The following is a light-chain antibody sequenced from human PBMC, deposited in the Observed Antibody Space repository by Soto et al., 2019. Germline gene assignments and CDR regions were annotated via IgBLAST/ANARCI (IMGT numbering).Light chain of an antibody. Sequence: DIVMTQSPLSLPVTPGEPASISCRSSQSLLHSNGYNYLDWYLQKPGQSPQPLIYLGSNRASGVPSRFSGSGSGTEFTLTISSLQPDDFATYYCQHYNSYSEAFGQGTKVDIK. CDR3: QHYNSYSEA. CDR1: QSLLHSNGYNY. CDR2: LGS. J-gene: IGKJ1*01. V-gene: IGKV2-28*01.